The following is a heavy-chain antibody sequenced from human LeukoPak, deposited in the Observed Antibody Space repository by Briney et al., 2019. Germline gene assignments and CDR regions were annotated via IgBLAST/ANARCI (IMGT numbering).Heavy chain of an antibody. V-gene: IGHV3-74*01. J-gene: IGHJ5*02. D-gene: IGHD3-22*01. Sequence: GGSLRLSCAASGFTFSSYAMSWVRQAPGKGLEWVSRINPDGSTTTYADSVKGRFTISRDNAKNTLYLQMNSLRAEDTAVYYCARVLSGSWDWFDPWGQGTPVTVSS. CDR1: GFTFSSYA. CDR3: ARVLSGSWDWFDP. CDR2: INPDGSTT.